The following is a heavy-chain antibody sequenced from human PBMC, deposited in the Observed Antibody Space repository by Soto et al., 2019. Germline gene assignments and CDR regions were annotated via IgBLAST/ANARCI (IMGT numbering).Heavy chain of an antibody. CDR1: GFTFNNYA. D-gene: IGHD3-10*01. CDR2: ISGGGDTT. V-gene: IGHV3-23*01. CDR3: AKGRGGSGSLTPRVDF. Sequence: VQLLESGGGLVQPGGSLRLSCAASGFTFNNYAITWVRQAPGKGLEWVSAISGGGDTTSYADAVKGRFTVSRDGSKNTLYLQMSRLRAEDTALYYCAKGRGGSGSLTPRVDFWGQGTLVTVSS. J-gene: IGHJ4*02.